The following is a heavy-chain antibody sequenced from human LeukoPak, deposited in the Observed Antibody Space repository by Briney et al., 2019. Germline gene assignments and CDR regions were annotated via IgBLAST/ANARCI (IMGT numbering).Heavy chain of an antibody. Sequence: PSETLSLTCTVSGGSISSYYLSWIRQPPGKGLEWIGYIYYSGSTNYNPSLESRVTISVDTSKNQFSLKLSSVTAADTAVYYCARVGGAAAGYYFDYWGQGTLVTVSS. CDR1: GGSISSYY. D-gene: IGHD6-13*01. J-gene: IGHJ4*02. CDR2: IYYSGST. V-gene: IGHV4-59*01. CDR3: ARVGGAAAGYYFDY.